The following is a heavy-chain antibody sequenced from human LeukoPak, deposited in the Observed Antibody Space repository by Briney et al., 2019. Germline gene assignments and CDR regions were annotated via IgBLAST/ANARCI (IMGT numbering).Heavy chain of an antibody. D-gene: IGHD3-22*01. CDR1: GGSISSGDYY. CDR2: IYYSGST. Sequence: SQTLSLTCTVSGGSISSGDYYWSWIRQPPGTGLEWIGYIYYSGSTYYNPSLKSRVTISVDTSKNQFSLRLSSVTAADTAVYYCARVDDSSGPFYFDYWGQGTLVTVSS. V-gene: IGHV4-30-4*01. J-gene: IGHJ4*02. CDR3: ARVDDSSGPFYFDY.